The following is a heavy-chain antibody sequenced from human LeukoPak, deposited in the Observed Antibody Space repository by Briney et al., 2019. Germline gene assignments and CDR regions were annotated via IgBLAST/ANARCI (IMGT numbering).Heavy chain of an antibody. CDR1: GGSMSGTSYY. Sequence: KPSETLSLTCSVSGGSMSGTSYYWGWIRQPPGKGLEWIASISYSGSTYYNPSLKSRVSMSADTSKNQFSLNLRSMTAADTAVYYCARRVKVGNTGVHFDSWGQGTLVTVSS. CDR2: ISYSGST. D-gene: IGHD7-27*01. CDR3: ARRVKVGNTGVHFDS. J-gene: IGHJ4*02. V-gene: IGHV4-39*01.